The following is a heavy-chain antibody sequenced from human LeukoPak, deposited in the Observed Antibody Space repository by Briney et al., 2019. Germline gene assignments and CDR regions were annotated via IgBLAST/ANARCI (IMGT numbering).Heavy chain of an antibody. V-gene: IGHV3-30-3*01. D-gene: IGHD3-22*01. J-gene: IGHJ6*02. CDR3: TSEPGLSRGAVYAMDV. CDR2: VLDNTDFA. CDR1: GITLMSYT. Sequence: GGSLRLPCSASGITLMSYTIHWLRRAPGRGLEWLTLVLDNTDFAYHADSVKGRFIISRDTSKNVVYLQMNSLRPEDTAVYYCTSEPGLSRGAVYAMDVWGQGTTVTVSS.